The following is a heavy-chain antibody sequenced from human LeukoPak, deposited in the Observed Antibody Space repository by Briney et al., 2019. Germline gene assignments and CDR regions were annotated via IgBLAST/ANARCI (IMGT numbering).Heavy chain of an antibody. CDR2: ISYDGSNK. D-gene: IGHD6-13*01. CDR3: ARTGIAAAGTLGTISN. CDR1: GFTFSSYA. V-gene: IGHV3-30-3*01. Sequence: GGSLRLSCAASGFTFSSYAMHWVRQAPGKGLEWVAVISYDGSNKYYADSVKGRFTISRDNSKNTLYLQMNSLRAEDTAVYYCARTGIAAAGTLGTISNWGQGTLVTVSS. J-gene: IGHJ4*02.